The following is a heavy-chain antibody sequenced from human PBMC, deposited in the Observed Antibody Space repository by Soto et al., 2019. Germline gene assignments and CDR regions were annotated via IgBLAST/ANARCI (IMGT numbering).Heavy chain of an antibody. J-gene: IGHJ4*02. CDR2: IYYSGST. CDR1: GGSISSSSYY. D-gene: IGHD5-18*01. V-gene: IGHV4-39*01. Sequence: QLQLQESGPGLVKPSETLSLTCTVSGGSISSSSYYWGWIRQPPGKGLEWIGSIYYSGSTYYNPSLKSRVTISVDTSKNQFSLKLSSVTAAYTAVYYCARQDVDTAMVFDYWGQGTLVTVSS. CDR3: ARQDVDTAMVFDY.